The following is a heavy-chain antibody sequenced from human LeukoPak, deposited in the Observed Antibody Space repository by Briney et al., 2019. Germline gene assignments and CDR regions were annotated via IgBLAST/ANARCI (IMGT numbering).Heavy chain of an antibody. J-gene: IGHJ4*02. CDR2: IWYDGTSK. V-gene: IGHV3-33*01. D-gene: IGHD6-13*01. CDR3: ARSQSSSLIDY. CDR1: GLSLSAYG. Sequence: GGSLRLSCAASGLSLSAYGVHWVRQAPGKGLEWVAVIWYDGTSKDYADSVKGRFTFSRDNSKNTLYLQMNSLTVEDTAVYYCARSQSSSLIDYWGQGTLVTVSS.